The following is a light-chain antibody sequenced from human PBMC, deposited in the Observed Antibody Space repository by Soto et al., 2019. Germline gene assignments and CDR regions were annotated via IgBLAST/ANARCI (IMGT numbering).Light chain of an antibody. J-gene: IGKJ3*01. CDR2: NVS. Sequence: VVMTQSPLSLPVTLGQPASISCRSSQSLVYTDGNTYLNWFHQRPGQSPRRLIYNVSTRYSGVPERFSGSGSGSDFTLKISRAEAEDVGVYYYVQGKHWPYTFGRGTKVDIE. V-gene: IGKV2-30*01. CDR1: QSLVYTDGNTY. CDR3: VQGKHWPYT.